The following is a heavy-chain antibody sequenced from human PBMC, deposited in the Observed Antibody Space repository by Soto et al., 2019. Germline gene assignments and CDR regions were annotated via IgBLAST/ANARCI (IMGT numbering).Heavy chain of an antibody. Sequence: QVQLVQAGAEVKKPGASVKVSCKSSGYTFTSYGISGVRQAPGQWLEWVGWISAYNGNTNYAQKLQGRVTITTDTSTSTAYMELRSLRSDDTAVYYCARDDVVPAAIDYYYYGMDVWGQGTTVTVSS. J-gene: IGHJ6*02. D-gene: IGHD2-2*01. V-gene: IGHV1-18*01. CDR3: ARDDVVPAAIDYYYYGMDV. CDR2: ISAYNGNT. CDR1: GYTFTSYG.